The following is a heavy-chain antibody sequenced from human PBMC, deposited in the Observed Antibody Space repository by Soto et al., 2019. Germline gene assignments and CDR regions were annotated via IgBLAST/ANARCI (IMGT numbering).Heavy chain of an antibody. CDR3: VGSQYYFDY. J-gene: IGHJ4*02. V-gene: IGHV3-30*03. CDR1: GFPFTSYG. Sequence: QVQLVESGGGVVQPGRSLRLSCAASGFPFTSYGMHWVREGPDMGLEWVASISYDGSEKYYADSVKGRFTISRDNSKNTLYLQMNSLRSEDTALYYCVGSQYYFDYRGRGTLVIVSS. D-gene: IGHD1-26*01. CDR2: ISYDGSEK.